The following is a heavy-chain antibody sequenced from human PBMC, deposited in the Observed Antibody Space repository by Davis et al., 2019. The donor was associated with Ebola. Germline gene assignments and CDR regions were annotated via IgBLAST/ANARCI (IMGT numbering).Heavy chain of an antibody. J-gene: IGHJ6*04. CDR2: ISSSPSTV. CDR1: GFTFSSYS. Sequence: GESLKISCAASGFTFSSYSMNWVRQAPGKALEWVSYISSSPSTVYYADSVKGRFTISRDDAKNSLYVQMNSLRDEDTAVYYCARSGLSFGVVKYHYGMDVWGKGTTVTVSS. CDR3: ARSGLSFGVVKYHYGMDV. D-gene: IGHD3-3*01. V-gene: IGHV3-48*02.